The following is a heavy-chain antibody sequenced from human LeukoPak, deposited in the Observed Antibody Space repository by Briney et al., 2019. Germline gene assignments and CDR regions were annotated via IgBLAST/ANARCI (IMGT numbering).Heavy chain of an antibody. D-gene: IGHD3/OR15-3a*01. J-gene: IGHJ4*02. V-gene: IGHV4-59*04. Sequence: SETLSLTCTVSGGSIRSYYWSWIRQPPGKGLGWIGSIYHSGNTYYNASLKSQVSISIDTSKNQFSLRLTSVTAADTAVYYCARQTGSGLFILPGGQGTLVTVSS. CDR1: GGSIRSYY. CDR2: IYHSGNT. CDR3: ARQTGSGLFILP.